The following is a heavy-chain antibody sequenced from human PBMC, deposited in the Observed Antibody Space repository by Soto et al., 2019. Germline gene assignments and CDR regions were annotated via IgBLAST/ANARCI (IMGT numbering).Heavy chain of an antibody. V-gene: IGHV4-34*01. CDR2: INHSGST. D-gene: IGHD4-4*01. Sequence: PSETLSLTCAVYGGSFSGYYWSWIRQPPGKGLEWIGEINHSGSTNYNPSLKSRVTISVDTSKNQFSLKLSSVTAADTAVYYCARAPPTVTTGGYNDYWGQGTLVTVSS. CDR3: ARAPPTVTTGGYNDY. CDR1: GGSFSGYY. J-gene: IGHJ4*02.